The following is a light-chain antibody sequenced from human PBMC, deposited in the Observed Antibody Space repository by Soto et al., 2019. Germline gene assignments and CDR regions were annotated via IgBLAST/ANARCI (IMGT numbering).Light chain of an antibody. V-gene: IGLV1-44*01. CDR1: SSNIGTNI. CDR2: SNT. Sequence: QSVLTQPPSASGTPGQRVSISCSGSSSNIGTNIVNWYQQLPGTAPKLLMYSNTQRPSGVPDRFSGSKSGTSASLAISGLQSEDEADYYCAAWDDSLNGWVFGGGTQLTVL. CDR3: AAWDDSLNGWV. J-gene: IGLJ3*02.